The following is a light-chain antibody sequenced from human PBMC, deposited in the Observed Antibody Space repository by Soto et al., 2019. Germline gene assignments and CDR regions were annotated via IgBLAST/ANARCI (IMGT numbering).Light chain of an antibody. V-gene: IGKV1-9*01. J-gene: IGKJ2*01. Sequence: IQLTQSPSSLSASIGDRVTITCRASQGIYNHFAWYQQKPGTAPRLLIHGASTLQTGVPSRFSGSGSGTDFTLTISSLQPEDFATYYCQQVNSYPPTFGQGTKLEI. CDR1: QGIYNH. CDR2: GAS. CDR3: QQVNSYPPT.